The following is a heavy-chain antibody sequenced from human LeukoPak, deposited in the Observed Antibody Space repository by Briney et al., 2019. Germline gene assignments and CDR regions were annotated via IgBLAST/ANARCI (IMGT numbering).Heavy chain of an antibody. V-gene: IGHV1-2*02. CDR2: INPNSGGT. Sequence: ASVKVSCKASGYTFTGYYIHWVRQAPGQGLEWMGWINPNSGGTNYAQKFQGRVTMTRDTSISTAYMELSRLRSDDTAVYYCARAAAYYDFWSGRLPRRAYYFDYWGQGTLVTVSS. CDR1: GYTFTGYY. D-gene: IGHD3-3*01. J-gene: IGHJ4*02. CDR3: ARAAAYYDFWSGRLPRRAYYFDY.